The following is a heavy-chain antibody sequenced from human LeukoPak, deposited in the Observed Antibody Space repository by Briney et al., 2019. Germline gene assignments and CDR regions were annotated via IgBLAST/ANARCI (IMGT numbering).Heavy chain of an antibody. Sequence: ASVKVSCKASGYTFTGNFIHWVRQAPGQRLGWVGWINPNGGGTNYAQKFQGRVTMTRDTSISTAYMDLSSLTSEDTAIYYCARGHSSLRLYYFDYWGQGTLVTVSS. J-gene: IGHJ4*02. CDR3: ARGHSSLRLYYFDY. D-gene: IGHD6-6*01. V-gene: IGHV1-2*02. CDR1: GYTFTGNF. CDR2: INPNGGGT.